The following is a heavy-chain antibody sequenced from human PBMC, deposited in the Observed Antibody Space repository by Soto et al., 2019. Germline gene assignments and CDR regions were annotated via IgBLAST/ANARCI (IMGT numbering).Heavy chain of an antibody. D-gene: IGHD6-13*01. V-gene: IGHV4-39*01. CDR3: ARPGWEQLVPGWFAP. J-gene: IGHJ5*02. Sequence: QLQLQESGPGLVKPSETLSLTCTVSGGSIGSSSYYWGWIRQPPGQGLEWIGSIYYSGSTYYTPSLQSRVTISVDTPKNRVSLKLSAVTAADTAVYYCARPGWEQLVPGWFAPWGQGTLVTVSS. CDR1: GGSIGSSSYY. CDR2: IYYSGST.